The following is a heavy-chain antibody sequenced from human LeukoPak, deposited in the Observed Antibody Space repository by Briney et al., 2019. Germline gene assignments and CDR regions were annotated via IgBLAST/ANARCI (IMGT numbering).Heavy chain of an antibody. D-gene: IGHD2-15*01. CDR2: IRSKPNSYAT. CDR1: GFTFSGST. CDR3: TGQAALVAAENWFDP. J-gene: IGHJ5*02. Sequence: PGESLKLSCAPSGFTFSGSTIHGVRQASGKGLEWVGRIRSKPNSYATTYAASMKGSFIISRDDSKNTAYLQMSSLEIEDTAVYYCTGQAALVAAENWFDPWGQGTLVTVSS. V-gene: IGHV3-73*01.